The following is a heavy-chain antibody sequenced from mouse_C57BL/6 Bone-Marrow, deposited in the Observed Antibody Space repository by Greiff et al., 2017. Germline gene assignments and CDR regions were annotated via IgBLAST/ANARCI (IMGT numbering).Heavy chain of an antibody. D-gene: IGHD1-1*01. CDR3: TRVLRYYYAMDY. J-gene: IGHJ4*01. CDR1: GFTFSSYA. CDR2: ISSGGDYI. V-gene: IGHV5-9-1*02. Sequence: EVMLVESGEGLVKPGGSLKLSCAASGFTFSSYAMSWVRQTPEKRLEWVAYISSGGDYIYYADTVKGRFTISRDNARNTLYLQMSSLKSEDTAMYYCTRVLRYYYAMDYWGKGTSVTVSS.